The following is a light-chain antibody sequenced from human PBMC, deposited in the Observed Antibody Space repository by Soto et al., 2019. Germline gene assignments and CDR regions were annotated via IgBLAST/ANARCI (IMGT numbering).Light chain of an antibody. J-gene: IGKJ2*01. CDR2: ETY. V-gene: IGKV1-39*01. CDR1: QNIDNY. CDR3: QQSYNTPYT. Sequence: DIQMTQYPPSLSVSVGDRVTITCRASQNIDNYLNWYQQRAGTAPKLLMYETYTLQTGVPSRFSGGRFATNFTLTISSLQPEDFATYYCQQSYNTPYTFGQGTNLEI.